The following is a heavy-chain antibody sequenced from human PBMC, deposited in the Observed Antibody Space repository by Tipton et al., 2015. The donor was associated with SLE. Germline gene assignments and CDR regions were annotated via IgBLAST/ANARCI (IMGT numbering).Heavy chain of an antibody. Sequence: TLSLTCSISGGPISGHDWSWIRQPPGKGLEWIGTIYDSGTTNYNPSLRSRVTMSIDTSKNQFSLRVNSVTAADTAVYYCARVQSGDYGDYFDQWGQGTLVTVSS. J-gene: IGHJ4*02. CDR1: GGPISGHD. CDR3: ARVQSGDYGDYFDQ. CDR2: IYDSGTT. V-gene: IGHV4-59*11. D-gene: IGHD4-17*01.